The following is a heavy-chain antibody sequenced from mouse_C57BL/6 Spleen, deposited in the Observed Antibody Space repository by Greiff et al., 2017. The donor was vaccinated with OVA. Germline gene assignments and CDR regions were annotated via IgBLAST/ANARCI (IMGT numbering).Heavy chain of an antibody. Sequence: QVQLQQPGAELVRPGSSVKLSCKASGYTFTSYWMHWVKQRPIQGLEWIGNIDPSDSETHYNQKFKDKATLTVDKSSSTAYMQLSSLTSEDSAVYYCASRVYYSNYYFDYWGQGTTLTVSS. D-gene: IGHD2-5*01. CDR2: IDPSDSET. V-gene: IGHV1-52*01. CDR3: ASRVYYSNYYFDY. J-gene: IGHJ2*01. CDR1: GYTFTSYW.